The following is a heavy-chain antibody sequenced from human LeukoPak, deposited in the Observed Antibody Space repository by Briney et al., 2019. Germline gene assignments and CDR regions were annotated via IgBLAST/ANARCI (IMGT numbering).Heavy chain of an antibody. Sequence: SETLSLTCTVSGASISDYYWSWIRQPAGKGLEWIGRISSSGHTNYNPSLKSRVTMSVDTSKNQFSLKLSSVTAADTAVYYCARDRGELYDYWGQGTLVTVSS. CDR2: ISSSGHT. V-gene: IGHV4-4*07. CDR1: GASISDYY. D-gene: IGHD3-10*01. J-gene: IGHJ4*02. CDR3: ARDRGELYDY.